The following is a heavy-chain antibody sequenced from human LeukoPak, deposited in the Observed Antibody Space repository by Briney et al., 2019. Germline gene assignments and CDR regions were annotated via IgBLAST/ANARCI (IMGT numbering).Heavy chain of an antibody. D-gene: IGHD6-13*01. CDR3: AGNIAAAFDGMDV. Sequence: GGSLRLSCAASGNYWMHWVRQAPGKGLVWVSHINSDGSWTSYADSVKGRFTISKDNAKNTLYLQMNSLRAEDTAVYYCAGNIAAAFDGMDVWGQGTTVTVSS. J-gene: IGHJ6*02. CDR2: INSDGSWT. CDR1: GNYW. V-gene: IGHV3-74*01.